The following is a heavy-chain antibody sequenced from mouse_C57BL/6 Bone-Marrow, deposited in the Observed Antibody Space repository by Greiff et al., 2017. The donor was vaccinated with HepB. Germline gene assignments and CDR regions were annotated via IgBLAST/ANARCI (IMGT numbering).Heavy chain of an antibody. V-gene: IGHV5-6*01. Sequence: EVKLVESGGDLVKPGGSLKLSCAASGFTFSSYGMSWVRQTPDKRLEWVATISSGGSYNYYPDSVKGRFTISRDNAKNTLYLQMSSLKSEDTAMYYCARHGGYYASMDYWGQGTSVTVSS. D-gene: IGHD2-3*01. CDR2: ISSGGSYN. CDR1: GFTFSSYG. CDR3: ARHGGYYASMDY. J-gene: IGHJ4*01.